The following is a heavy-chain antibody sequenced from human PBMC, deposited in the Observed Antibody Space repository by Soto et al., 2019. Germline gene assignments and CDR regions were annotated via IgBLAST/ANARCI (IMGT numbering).Heavy chain of an antibody. J-gene: IGHJ4*02. Sequence: SETLSLTCTVSGGSISSYYWSWIRQPPGKGLEWIGYIYYSGSTNYNPSLKSRVTISVDTSKNQFSLKLSSVTAADTAVYYCARGRAYCGGDCYSKYFDYWGQGTLVTVSS. CDR2: IYYSGST. V-gene: IGHV4-59*01. D-gene: IGHD2-21*02. CDR3: ARGRAYCGGDCYSKYFDY. CDR1: GGSISSYY.